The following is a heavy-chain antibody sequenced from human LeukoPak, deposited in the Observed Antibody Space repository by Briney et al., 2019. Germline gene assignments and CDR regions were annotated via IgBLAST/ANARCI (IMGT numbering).Heavy chain of an antibody. Sequence: GGSLRLSCAASGFTFDRYDMHGVREATGKGREWVSAIGNVADTYYPGSVKGRFTISRENAKNSLYLQMNALRAGDTAVYFCAGGRGQIINYWGQGTLVTVSS. CDR3: AGGRGQIINY. CDR1: GFTFDRYD. J-gene: IGHJ4*02. V-gene: IGHV3-13*01. CDR2: IGNVADT.